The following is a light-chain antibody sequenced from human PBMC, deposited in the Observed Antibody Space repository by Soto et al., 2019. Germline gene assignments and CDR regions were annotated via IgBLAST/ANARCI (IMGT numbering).Light chain of an antibody. Sequence: DIQMTQSPSTLSASIGDRVTITCRASQSVDTWLAWYPQKPGKAPKLLIYKASSLQTGVPSRFSGSGSGTEFTLTISSLQPDDFATYYCQHYNDYSRMFGQGTKVEIK. J-gene: IGKJ1*01. CDR2: KAS. V-gene: IGKV1-5*03. CDR3: QHYNDYSRM. CDR1: QSVDTW.